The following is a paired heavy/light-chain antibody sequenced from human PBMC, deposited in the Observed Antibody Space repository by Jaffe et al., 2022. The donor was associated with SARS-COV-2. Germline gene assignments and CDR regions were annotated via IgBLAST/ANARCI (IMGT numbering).Heavy chain of an antibody. V-gene: IGHV3-48*03. CDR3: ARDKGCSSTRCFNSINV. Sequence: EVQLVESGGGLVQPGGSLRLSCAASGFTFRTYEMNWVRQAPGKGLEWVSYISASGGTTYYADSVKGRFAISRDNAKNSLYLQMNSLRAQDTAVYYCARDKGCSSTRCFNSINVWGQGTTVTVSS. CDR2: ISASGGTT. J-gene: IGHJ6*02. CDR1: GFTFRTYE. D-gene: IGHD2-2*01.
Light chain of an antibody. V-gene: IGKV3-20*01. CDR2: GAS. CDR3: QQYGSSPPYT. Sequence: EIVLTQSPGTLSLSPGERATLSCRASQSVSSSYLAWYQQRPGQAPRLLIDGASSRATGIPDRFSGSGSGTDFTLTISRLEPEDFAVYYCQQYGSSPPYTFGQGTKLEIK. J-gene: IGKJ2*01. CDR1: QSVSSSY.